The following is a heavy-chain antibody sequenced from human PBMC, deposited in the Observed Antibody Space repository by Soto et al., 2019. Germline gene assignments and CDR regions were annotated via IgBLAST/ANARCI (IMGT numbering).Heavy chain of an antibody. CDR1: GYSFTNYW. CDR3: VRPDSTGYYSH. V-gene: IGHV5-51*01. D-gene: IGHD3-9*01. Sequence: PGESLKISCKGSGYSFTNYWIGWVRQIPGKGLEWMGIINPADSDTRYSPSFQGRVTVSVDKSISTAYLHRGSLKASDTAMYYCVRPDSTGYYSHWGQGTPVTVSS. J-gene: IGHJ4*02. CDR2: INPADSDT.